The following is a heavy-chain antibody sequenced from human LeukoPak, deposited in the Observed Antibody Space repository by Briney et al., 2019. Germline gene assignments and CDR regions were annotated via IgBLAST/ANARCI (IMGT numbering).Heavy chain of an antibody. Sequence: ASVKVSCKASGYTFTGYYVHWVRQAPGQGREWMAWTNTASGVANYAQKFQGRVTLTRDKSITTVYMELSSLRSDDTAVYFCAKESSPGIDAFDIWGPGTMVTVSS. CDR1: GYTFTGYY. J-gene: IGHJ3*02. CDR3: AKESSPGIDAFDI. CDR2: TNTASGVA. V-gene: IGHV1-2*02.